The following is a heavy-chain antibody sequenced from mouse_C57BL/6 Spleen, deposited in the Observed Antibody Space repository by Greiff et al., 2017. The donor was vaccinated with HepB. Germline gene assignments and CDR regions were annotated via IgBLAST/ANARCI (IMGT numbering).Heavy chain of an antibody. CDR3: ARDPLTGTRFDY. CDR1: GFTFSSYA. V-gene: IGHV5-4*01. D-gene: IGHD4-1*01. J-gene: IGHJ2*01. Sequence: EVQWVESGGGLVKPGGSLKLSCAASGFTFSSYAMSWVRQTPEKRLEWVATISDGGSYTYYPDNVKGRFTISRDNAKNNLYLQMSHLKSEDTAMYYCARDPLTGTRFDYWGQGTTLTVSS. CDR2: ISDGGSYT.